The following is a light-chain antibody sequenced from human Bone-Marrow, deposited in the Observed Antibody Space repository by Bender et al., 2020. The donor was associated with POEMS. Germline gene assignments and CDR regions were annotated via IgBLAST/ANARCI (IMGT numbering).Light chain of an antibody. J-gene: IGLJ3*02. CDR3: CSYTSSDTWV. CDR2: EVN. V-gene: IGLV2-14*03. Sequence: QSALTQPAFVSGSPGQSITISCTGTSGDVGGYNYVSWYQQHPGKAPKLIIYEVNNRPSGVSDRFSGSKSGYTASLIISGLQAEDEANYLCCSYTSSDTWVFGGGTKVTVL. CDR1: SGDVGGYNY.